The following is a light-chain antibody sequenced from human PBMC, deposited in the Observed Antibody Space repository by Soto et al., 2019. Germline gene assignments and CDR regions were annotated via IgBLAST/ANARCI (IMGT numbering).Light chain of an antibody. J-gene: IGKJ1*01. CDR2: AAS. Sequence: DIQMTQSPSSLSASVGDRVTITCRATQDISTYLAWFQQKPGKVPRLLIYAASTLLSGVPSRFSGSGSGTDFTLTISSLQPQDVATYYCQNYIRAPWTFGQGTKVEIK. CDR3: QNYIRAPWT. V-gene: IGKV1-27*01. CDR1: QDISTY.